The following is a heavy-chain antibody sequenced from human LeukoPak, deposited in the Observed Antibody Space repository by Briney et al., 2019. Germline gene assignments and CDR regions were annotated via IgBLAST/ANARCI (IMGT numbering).Heavy chain of an antibody. CDR2: IIPIFGTA. CDR1: GYTFTCYY. J-gene: IGHJ4*02. Sequence: GASVKVSCKASGYTFTCYYMHWVRQAPGQGLEWMGRIIPIFGTANYAQKFQGRVTITTDESTSTAYMELSSLRSEDTAVYYCAREGETAVAAPYYFDYWGQGTLVTVSS. V-gene: IGHV1-69*05. D-gene: IGHD6-19*01. CDR3: AREGETAVAAPYYFDY.